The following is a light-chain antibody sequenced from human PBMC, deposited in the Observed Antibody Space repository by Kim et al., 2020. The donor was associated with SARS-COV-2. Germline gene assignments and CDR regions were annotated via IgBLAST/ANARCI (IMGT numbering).Light chain of an antibody. V-gene: IGLV3-25*03. CDR1: ALPKGY. CDR3: QSADSSGTYWV. CDR2: KDS. J-gene: IGLJ3*02. Sequence: PGQAARTTFSGDALPKGYAYWYRQKPGQAPLLVIYKDSERTSGIPERFSGSSSETTVTLTISGVQAEDKADDYCQSADSSGTYWVFGGGTQLTVL.